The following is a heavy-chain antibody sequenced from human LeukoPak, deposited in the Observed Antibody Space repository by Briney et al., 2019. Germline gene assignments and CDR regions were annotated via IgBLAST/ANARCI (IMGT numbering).Heavy chain of an antibody. V-gene: IGHV4-59*12. Sequence: SETLSLTCTVSGGSISSYYWSWIRQPPGKGLEWIGYIYYSGSTNYNPSLKSRVTMSVDTSKNQFSLKLSSVTAADTAVYYCASSLYSSGYYSDYWGQGTLVTVSS. CDR2: IYYSGST. J-gene: IGHJ4*02. CDR1: GGSISSYY. D-gene: IGHD3-22*01. CDR3: ASSLYSSGYYSDY.